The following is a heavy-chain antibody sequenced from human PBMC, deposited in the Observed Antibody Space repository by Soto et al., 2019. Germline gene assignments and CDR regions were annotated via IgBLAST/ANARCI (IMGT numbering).Heavy chain of an antibody. CDR1: GFTFSSYW. V-gene: IGHV3-7*01. J-gene: IGHJ4*02. CDR3: ARDLWNTKATFDD. D-gene: IGHD1-1*01. CDR2: INPDGNRE. Sequence: GVLRLSCAASGFTFSSYWMSWVRQAPGKGLEWVANINPDGNREYYVDSVKGRFTVSRDNSKNSLYLQMNSLRAEDTAVYYCARDLWNTKATFDDWGQGTLVTVSS.